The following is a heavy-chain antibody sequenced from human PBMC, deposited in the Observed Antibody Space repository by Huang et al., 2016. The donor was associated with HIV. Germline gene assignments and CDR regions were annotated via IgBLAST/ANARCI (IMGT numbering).Heavy chain of an antibody. CDR3: ARVARGPNWYFDL. CDR1: GGSISSHH. CDR2: MFYSGST. J-gene: IGHJ2*01. V-gene: IGHV4-59*11. Sequence: QVLVQESGPGLAKPSETLSLTCTGSGGSISSHHWSWIRPAPWKGLEWIGTMFYSGSTKTNPSLKSRVTIAVATSKNQISRRLASVTAADSAVYFCARVARGPNWYFDLWGRGTLVTVSS. D-gene: IGHD2-15*01.